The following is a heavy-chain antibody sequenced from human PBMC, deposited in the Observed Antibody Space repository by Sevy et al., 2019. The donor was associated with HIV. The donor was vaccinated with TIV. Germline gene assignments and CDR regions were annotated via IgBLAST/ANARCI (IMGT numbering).Heavy chain of an antibody. J-gene: IGHJ4*02. Sequence: ASVKVSCKASGYTFTGYYMHWVRQAPGQGLEWMGRINPNSGGTNYAQKFPGRVTMTRETSISTAYMELSRLRSDDTAGIYCARDRVGSYYVWLNVFSSGGSFDCWGQGTLVTVSS. V-gene: IGHV1-2*06. D-gene: IGHD1-26*01. CDR2: INPNSGGT. CDR1: GYTFTGYY. CDR3: ARDRVGSYYVWLNVFSSGGSFDC.